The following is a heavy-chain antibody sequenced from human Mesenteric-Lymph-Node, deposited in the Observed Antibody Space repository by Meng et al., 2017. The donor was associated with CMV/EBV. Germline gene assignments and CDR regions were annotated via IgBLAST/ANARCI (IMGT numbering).Heavy chain of an antibody. D-gene: IGHD2-15*01. J-gene: IGHJ6*02. CDR2: IGTSGDT. CDR1: GFSFSTYA. CDR3: ARDCSGGSCYPYYYYYSLDV. V-gene: IGHV3-23*01. Sequence: GESLKISCAASGFSFSTYAMSWVRQAPGKGLEWVSVIGTSGDTCFPGSVKGRFTISRDNSKNTLYLQMNSLRAEDTAVYYCARDCSGGSCYPYYYYYSLDVWGQGTTVTVSS.